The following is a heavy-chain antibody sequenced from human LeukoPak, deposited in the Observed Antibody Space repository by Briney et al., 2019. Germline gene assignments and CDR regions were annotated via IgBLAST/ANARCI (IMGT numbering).Heavy chain of an antibody. CDR3: ARGGGPQDCSSTSCQSVFDY. CDR2: INHSGGT. D-gene: IGHD2-2*01. V-gene: IGHV4-34*01. CDR1: GGSFSGYY. Sequence: KPSETLSLTCAVYGGSFSGYYWSWIRQPPGKGLEWIGEINHSGGTNYNSSLKSRVTISVDTSKNQFSLKLSSVTAADTAVYYCARGGGPQDCSSTSCQSVFDYWGQGTLVTVSS. J-gene: IGHJ4*02.